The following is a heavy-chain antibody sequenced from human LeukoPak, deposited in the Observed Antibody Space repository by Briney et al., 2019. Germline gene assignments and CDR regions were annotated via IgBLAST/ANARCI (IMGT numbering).Heavy chain of an antibody. V-gene: IGHV1-18*01. D-gene: IGHD6-6*01. CDR3: ARGGSPVYYYYMDV. CDR2: ISTYNGNT. Sequence: ASVKVSCKASGYTFTSSAISCVRQAPGQGLEWVGWISTYNGNTNYAQKLQGRVTMTTDTSTTTAYMELRSLRSDDTAVYYCARGGSPVYYYYMDVWGKGTTVTVSS. CDR1: GYTFTSSA. J-gene: IGHJ6*03.